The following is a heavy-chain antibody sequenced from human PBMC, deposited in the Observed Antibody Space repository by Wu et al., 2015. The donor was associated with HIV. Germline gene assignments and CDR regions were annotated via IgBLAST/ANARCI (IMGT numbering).Heavy chain of an antibody. J-gene: IGHJ4*02. Sequence: QVQLVRSGAEVKKPGASVKVSCKASGYTFTSYGISWVRQAPGQGLEWMGWISAYNGNTNYAQKLQGRVTMATDTSTSTAYMELRSLRSDDTAVYYCARGIAVAGTESYFDYWGQGTLVTVSS. D-gene: IGHD6-19*01. CDR2: ISAYNGNT. V-gene: IGHV1-18*01. CDR1: GYTFTSYG. CDR3: ARGIAVAGTESYFDY.